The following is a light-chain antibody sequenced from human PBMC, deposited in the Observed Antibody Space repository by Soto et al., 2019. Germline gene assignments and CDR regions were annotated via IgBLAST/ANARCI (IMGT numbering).Light chain of an antibody. CDR3: QSYASSLSGSV. CDR1: SSNIGAGYD. J-gene: IGLJ1*01. V-gene: IGLV1-40*01. Sequence: QSVLTQPPSVSGAPGQSVTISCTGSSSNIGAGYDVHWYQQLPGTAPKLLIYGNSNRPSGVPDRFSGSKSGTSASLAITGLQAEDAADYYCQSYASSLSGSVFGTGTKVTVL. CDR2: GNS.